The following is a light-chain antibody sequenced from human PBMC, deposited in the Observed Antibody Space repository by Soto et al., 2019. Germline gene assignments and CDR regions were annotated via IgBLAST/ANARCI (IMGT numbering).Light chain of an antibody. CDR2: EVS. Sequence: QSALTQPASASGSPGQSITISCTGTSSDVGGYNYVSWYQQHPGKAPKLMIYEVSNRPSGVSNRFSGSKSGNTASLTISGLQDEDEADYYCSSYTSSSTVVFGGGTKLTVL. V-gene: IGLV2-14*01. CDR3: SSYTSSSTVV. J-gene: IGLJ2*01. CDR1: SSDVGGYNY.